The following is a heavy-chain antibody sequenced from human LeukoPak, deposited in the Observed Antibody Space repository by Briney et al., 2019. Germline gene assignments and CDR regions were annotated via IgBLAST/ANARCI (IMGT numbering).Heavy chain of an antibody. CDR3: ARAIFDY. CDR2: ICSGGST. J-gene: IGHJ4*02. CDR1: GFTVSSNY. V-gene: IGHV3-53*01. Sequence: GLSLRLSCAASGFTVSSNYMSWVRQAPGKGLEWVSIICSGGSTYYADSVKGRFTISRDNSKNTLYLQMNSLRAEDTAVYYSARAIFDYWGQGTLVTVSS.